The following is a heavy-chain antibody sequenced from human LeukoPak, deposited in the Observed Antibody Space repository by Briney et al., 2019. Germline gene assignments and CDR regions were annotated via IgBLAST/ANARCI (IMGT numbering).Heavy chain of an antibody. CDR3: ARGDDSGYYDYFDY. V-gene: IGHV3-53*01. J-gene: IGHJ4*02. Sequence: GGSLRLSCAVSGFTVDSNYLSWVRQAPGKGLEWVSTIYTGGNTYYAASVKGRFTISRDFSKNTVFLHMNSLRAEDTAMYYCARGDDSGYYDYFDYWGQGALVTVSS. CDR2: IYTGGNT. CDR1: GFTVDSNY. D-gene: IGHD3-22*01.